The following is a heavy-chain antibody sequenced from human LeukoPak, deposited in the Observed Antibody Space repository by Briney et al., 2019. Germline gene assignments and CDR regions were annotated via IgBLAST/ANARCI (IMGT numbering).Heavy chain of an antibody. V-gene: IGHV3-48*04. Sequence: GGSLRLSCAASGFTFSNYNMNWVRQAPGKGLEWVSYISSSGSTIYYADSVKGRFTISRDNAKNSLYLQMNSLRAEDTAVYYCARILPVVRGVIMYYFDYWGQGTLVTVSS. J-gene: IGHJ4*02. CDR3: ARILPVVRGVIMYYFDY. CDR1: GFTFSNYN. CDR2: ISSSGSTI. D-gene: IGHD3-10*01.